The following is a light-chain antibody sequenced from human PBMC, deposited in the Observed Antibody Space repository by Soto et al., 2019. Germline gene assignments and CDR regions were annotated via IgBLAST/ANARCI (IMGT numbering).Light chain of an antibody. V-gene: IGLV1-44*01. Sequence: QAVVTQPPSASGTPGQRVTISGPGTTSNTGSNTVNWYQQLPGTAPKLLIYSDSQRPSGVPDRFSGSKSGTSASLAISGLQSEDESDYYCAVWDDSLNGSVFGGGTQLTVL. CDR3: AVWDDSLNGSV. CDR2: SDS. CDR1: TSNTGSNT. J-gene: IGLJ2*01.